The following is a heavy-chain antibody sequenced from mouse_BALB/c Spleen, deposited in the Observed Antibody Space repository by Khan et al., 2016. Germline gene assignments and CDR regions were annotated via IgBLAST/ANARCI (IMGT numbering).Heavy chain of an antibody. Sequence: QVQLKQSGAELVKPGASVKLSCKASDYTFTSYYMYWVKQRPGQGLEWIGEINPSNGGTNFNENFKSKATLTVDKSSSTAYMQRSSLTSEDSAVYYCTGTGYYDYGAWFAYWGQGTLVTVSA. CDR2: INPSNGGT. CDR1: DYTFTSYY. J-gene: IGHJ3*01. CDR3: TGTGYYDYGAWFAY. V-gene: IGHV1S81*02. D-gene: IGHD2-4*01.